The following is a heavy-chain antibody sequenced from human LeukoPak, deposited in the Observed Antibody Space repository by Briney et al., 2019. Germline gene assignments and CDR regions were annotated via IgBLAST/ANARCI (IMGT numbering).Heavy chain of an antibody. Sequence: GESLQISCKGSGYNFTIYWIGWVRQMPGKGLEWMGGIYPGDSDTRYSPSFQGQVTISADKSISPAYLQWSSLKASDTAMYYCAIFDFLFGEIDNWFDPWGQGTLVTVSS. CDR1: GYNFTIYW. CDR3: AIFDFLFGEIDNWFDP. V-gene: IGHV5-51*01. D-gene: IGHD3-3*01. J-gene: IGHJ5*02. CDR2: IYPGDSDT.